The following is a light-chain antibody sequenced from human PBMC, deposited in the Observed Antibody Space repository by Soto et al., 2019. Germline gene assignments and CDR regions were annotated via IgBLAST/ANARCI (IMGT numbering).Light chain of an antibody. J-gene: IGKJ1*01. CDR1: QSVSGNY. CDR3: QQRSNWPT. Sequence: IVLTQFPATLSLSPGERATLSCRASQSVSGNYLSWYQQKPGQAPRLLIYDASNRSTGIPARFSGSGSGTDFTLTISSLEPEDFAVYYCQQRSNWPTFGQGTKVDI. V-gene: IGKV3-11*01. CDR2: DAS.